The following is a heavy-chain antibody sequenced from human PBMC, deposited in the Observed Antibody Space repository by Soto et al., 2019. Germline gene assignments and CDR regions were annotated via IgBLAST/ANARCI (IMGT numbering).Heavy chain of an antibody. CDR1: GYTFTSYA. CDR2: INAGNGNT. V-gene: IGHV1-3*01. CDR3: ARDLGGRGIREQQLALGRNWFDP. Sequence: ASVKVSCKASGYTFTSYAMHWVRQAPGQRLEWMGWINAGNGNTKYSQKFQGRVTITRDTSASTAYMELSSLRSEDTAVYYCARDLGGRGIREQQLALGRNWFDPWGQGTLVTVSS. J-gene: IGHJ5*02. D-gene: IGHD6-13*01.